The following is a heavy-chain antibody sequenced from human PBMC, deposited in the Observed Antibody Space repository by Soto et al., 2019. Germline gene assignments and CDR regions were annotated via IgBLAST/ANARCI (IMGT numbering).Heavy chain of an antibody. CDR1: GYRFSSYW. J-gene: IGHJ3*02. CDR3: ARTYYYDSRGYPDAFDI. Sequence: GESLKISCKGSGYRFSSYWIGWVRQMPGKGLECLGIIYPGDSDTSYSPSFQGQVTISADKSFSTAYLQWSSLKASDTAMYYCARTYYYDSRGYPDAFDIWGQGTMVTVS. CDR2: IYPGDSDT. D-gene: IGHD3-22*01. V-gene: IGHV5-51*01.